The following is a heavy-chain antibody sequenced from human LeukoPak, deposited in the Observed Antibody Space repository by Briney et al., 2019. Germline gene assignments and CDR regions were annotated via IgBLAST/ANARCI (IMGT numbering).Heavy chain of an antibody. CDR3: ARGRIAAAGYHYYYYGMDV. CDR2: MSPNSGNT. J-gene: IGHJ6*02. CDR1: GYTFTSYD. V-gene: IGHV1-8*01. D-gene: IGHD6-13*01. Sequence: ASVKVSCKASGYTFTSYDINWVRQATGQGLEWMGWMSPNSGNTGYAQKFQGRVTMTRNTSISTAYMELSSLRSEDTAVYYCARGRIAAAGYHYYYYGMDVWGQGTTVTVSS.